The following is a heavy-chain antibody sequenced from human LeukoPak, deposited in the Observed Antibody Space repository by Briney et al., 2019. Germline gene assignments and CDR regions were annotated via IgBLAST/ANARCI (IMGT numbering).Heavy chain of an antibody. CDR3: VRLGDSSGYYDY. J-gene: IGHJ4*02. CDR2: IKPDGSGK. V-gene: IGHV3-7*01. CDR1: GFTFSPYW. D-gene: IGHD3-22*01. Sequence: PGGSLRLSCAASGFTFSPYWMSWVRQAPGKGLEWAASIKPDGSGKYYVDSVKGRFTISRDNAKNALYLQLNSLRAEDTAVYFCVRLGDSSGYYDYWGQGTLVTVSS.